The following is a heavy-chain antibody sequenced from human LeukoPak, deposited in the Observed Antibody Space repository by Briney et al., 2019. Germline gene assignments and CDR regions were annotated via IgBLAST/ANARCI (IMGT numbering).Heavy chain of an antibody. J-gene: IGHJ5*02. D-gene: IGHD1-14*01. CDR1: GGSFSGYY. V-gene: IGHV4-34*01. Sequence: SETLSLTCAVYGGSFSGYYWSWIRQPPGKGLEWIGEINHSGSTNYNPSLKSRVTISVDTSKNQFSLKLSSVTAADTAVYYCARERQAVWPTGALNWFDPWGQGTLVTVSS. CDR3: ARERQAVWPTGALNWFDP. CDR2: INHSGST.